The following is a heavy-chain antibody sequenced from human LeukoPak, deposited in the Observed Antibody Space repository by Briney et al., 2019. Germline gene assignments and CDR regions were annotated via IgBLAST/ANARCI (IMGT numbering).Heavy chain of an antibody. Sequence: SETLSLTCIVSGGSISSSSYYWGWIHQPPGKGLEWIGSIYYSGSTYYNPSLKSRVTISVDTSKNQFSLKLSSVTAADTAVYYCARVLESLEQLAGGWYFDLWGRGTLVTVSS. CDR3: ARVLESLEQLAGGWYFDL. V-gene: IGHV4-39*07. CDR1: GGSISSSSYY. CDR2: IYYSGST. D-gene: IGHD6-6*01. J-gene: IGHJ2*01.